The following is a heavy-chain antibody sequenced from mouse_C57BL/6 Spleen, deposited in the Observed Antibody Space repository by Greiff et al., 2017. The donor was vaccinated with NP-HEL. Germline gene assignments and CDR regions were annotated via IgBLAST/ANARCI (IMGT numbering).Heavy chain of an antibody. J-gene: IGHJ2*01. CDR3: ARGGDGYGD. V-gene: IGHV1-81*01. CDR1: GYTFTSYG. D-gene: IGHD2-3*01. CDR2: IYPRSGNT. Sequence: QVHVKQSGAELARPGASVKLSCKASGYTFTSYGISWVKQRTGQGLEWIGEIYPRSGNTYYNEKFKGKATLTADKSSSTAYMELRSLTSEDSAVYFCARGGDGYGDWGQGTTLTVSS.